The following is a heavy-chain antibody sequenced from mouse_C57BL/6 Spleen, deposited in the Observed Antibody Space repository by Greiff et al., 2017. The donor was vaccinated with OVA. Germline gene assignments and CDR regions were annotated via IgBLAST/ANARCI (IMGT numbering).Heavy chain of an antibody. Sequence: VQLQQSGAELARPGASVKLSCKASGYTFTSYGISWVKQRTGQGLEWIGEIYPRSGNTYYNEKFKGKATLTADKSSSTAYMELRSLTSEDSSVXFGARSFYGRSYDIDYWGQGTTLTVSS. V-gene: IGHV1-81*01. CDR3: ARSFYGRSYDIDY. J-gene: IGHJ2*01. CDR2: IYPRSGNT. CDR1: GYTFTSYG. D-gene: IGHD1-1*01.